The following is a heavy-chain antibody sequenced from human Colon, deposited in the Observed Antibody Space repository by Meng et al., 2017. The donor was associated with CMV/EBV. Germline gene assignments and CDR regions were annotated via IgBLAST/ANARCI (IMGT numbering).Heavy chain of an antibody. J-gene: IGHJ6*02. Sequence: GGSLRLSCAASGFTFSNYAIHWVRQAPGKGLDWVALISFDGTNIQYSDSVKGRFIISRDNSKNTLYLQMNSLRPEDMAFYFCARDQLARGVKPAGGLDVWGQGTTVTVSS. CDR3: ARDQLARGVKPAGGLDV. V-gene: IGHV3-30-3*01. CDR1: GFTFSNYA. CDR2: ISFDGTNI. D-gene: IGHD3-10*01.